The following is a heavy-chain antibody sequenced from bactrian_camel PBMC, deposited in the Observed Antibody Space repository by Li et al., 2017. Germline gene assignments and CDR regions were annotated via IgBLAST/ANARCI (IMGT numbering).Heavy chain of an antibody. CDR1: GNTYNMDC. CDR3: AARATRGSGTWWLTAGDYDY. D-gene: IGHD7*01. V-gene: IGHV3S53*01. Sequence: HVQLVESGGGSVQTGGSLNLSCVASGNTYNMDCMAWFRMAPGKEREGVALIFVTGGGTKYADAVKGRFTISQDKAKNTAYLQMNSLSPEDTAIYYCAARATRGSGTWWLTAGDYDYLGQGTQVTV. J-gene: IGHJ4*01. CDR2: IFVTGGGT.